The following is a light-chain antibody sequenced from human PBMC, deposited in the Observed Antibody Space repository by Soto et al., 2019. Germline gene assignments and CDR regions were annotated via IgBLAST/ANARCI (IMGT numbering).Light chain of an antibody. CDR3: SSYTSSSTLV. CDR1: ISDVGGYSY. Sequence: QCALTQPASLSGSPGQSITISCTGTISDVGGYSYVSWFQQHPGKAPKLVIYEVSNRPSGVSNRFSGSKYDNTASLFISGLQAEDEADYYCSSYTSSSTLVFGTGTKVTVL. J-gene: IGLJ1*01. CDR2: EVS. V-gene: IGLV2-14*01.